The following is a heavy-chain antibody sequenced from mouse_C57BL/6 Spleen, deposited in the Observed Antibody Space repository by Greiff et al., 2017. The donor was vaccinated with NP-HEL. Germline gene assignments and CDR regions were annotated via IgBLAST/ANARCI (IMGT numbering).Heavy chain of an antibody. Sequence: EVKLMESGPGLVKPSQSLSLTCSVTGYSITSGYYWNWIRQFPGNKLEWMGYISYDGSNNYNPSLKNRISITRDTSKNQFFLKLNSVTTEDTATYYCARERDAHYYGRGYFDVWGTGTTVTVSS. CDR3: ARERDAHYYGRGYFDV. D-gene: IGHD1-1*01. CDR2: ISYDGSN. J-gene: IGHJ1*03. CDR1: GYSITSGYY. V-gene: IGHV3-6*01.